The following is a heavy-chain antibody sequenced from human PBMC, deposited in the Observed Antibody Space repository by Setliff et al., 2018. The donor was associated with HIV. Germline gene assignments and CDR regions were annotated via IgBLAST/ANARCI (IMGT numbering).Heavy chain of an antibody. CDR2: INPNSGGT. CDR3: ARLLPEQLVGVVSDY. J-gene: IGHJ4*02. CDR1: GYTFTGYY. V-gene: IGHV1-2*02. Sequence: ASVKVSCKASGYTFTGYYMHWVRQAPGQGLEWMGWINPNSGGTNYAQKFQGRVTMTRDTSISAAYMELSRLRSDDTAVYYCARLLPEQLVGVVSDYWGQGTLVTVSS. D-gene: IGHD6-6*01.